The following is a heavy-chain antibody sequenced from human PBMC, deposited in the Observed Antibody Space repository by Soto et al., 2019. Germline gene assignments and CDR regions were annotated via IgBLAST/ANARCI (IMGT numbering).Heavy chain of an antibody. D-gene: IGHD3-22*01. Sequence: PSETLSLTCTVSGGSISSSVYYWGGIRHSPGKGLEWIGTIFYSGTTYYNPSLESRITISQDTSNNQFSLKLTSVTAADTAVYYCARHYYDSSGYPAPYYHGMDVWGQGTTVTVSS. V-gene: IGHV4-39*01. CDR1: GGSISSSVYY. J-gene: IGHJ6*02. CDR2: IFYSGTT. CDR3: ARHYYDSSGYPAPYYHGMDV.